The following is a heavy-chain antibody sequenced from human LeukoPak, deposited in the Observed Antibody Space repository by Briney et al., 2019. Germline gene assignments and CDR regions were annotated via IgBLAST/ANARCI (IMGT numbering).Heavy chain of an antibody. Sequence: PSETLSLTCTVSGGSISTYYWSWIRQPPGMGLERIGEINHSGSTNYNPSLKSRVTISVDTSKNQFSLKLSSVTAADTAVYYCAGIHLEQPFDYWGQGTLVTVSS. CDR1: GGSISTYY. V-gene: IGHV4-34*01. CDR2: INHSGST. D-gene: IGHD3-3*01. J-gene: IGHJ4*02. CDR3: AGIHLEQPFDY.